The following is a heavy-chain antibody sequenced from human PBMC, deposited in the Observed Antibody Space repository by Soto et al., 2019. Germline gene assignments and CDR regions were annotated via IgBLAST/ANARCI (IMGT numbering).Heavy chain of an antibody. V-gene: IGHV3-30-3*01. Sequence: GGSLRLSCAASGFTFSSYAMHWVRQAPGKGLEWVAVISYDGSNKYYAESVKGRFTISRDNSKKTLYLQMNSLRSEDTAVYYCASIAVAGIDYWGQGTLVTVSS. CDR3: ASIAVAGIDY. D-gene: IGHD6-19*01. CDR2: ISYDGSNK. J-gene: IGHJ4*02. CDR1: GFTFSSYA.